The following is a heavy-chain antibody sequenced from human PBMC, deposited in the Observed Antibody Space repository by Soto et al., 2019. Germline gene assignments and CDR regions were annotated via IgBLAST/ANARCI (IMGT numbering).Heavy chain of an antibody. J-gene: IGHJ6*02. Sequence: GGSLRLSRAASGFTFSSYWMSWVRQAPGKGLEWVANIKQDGSEKYYVDSVKGRFTISRDNAKNSLYLQMNSLRAEDTAVYYCARDYSNYVSDYYYGMDVWGQGTTVTVSS. CDR1: GFTFSSYW. CDR3: ARDYSNYVSDYYYGMDV. D-gene: IGHD4-4*01. V-gene: IGHV3-7*03. CDR2: IKQDGSEK.